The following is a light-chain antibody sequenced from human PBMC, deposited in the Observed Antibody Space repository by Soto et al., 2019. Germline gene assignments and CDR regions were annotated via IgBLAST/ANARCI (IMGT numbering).Light chain of an antibody. J-gene: IGKJ2*01. CDR1: QSISSW. CDR3: QQYNSYSSYT. CDR2: KAS. V-gene: IGKV1-5*03. Sequence: DIQMTQSPSTLSASVGDRVTITCRASQSISSWLAWYQQKPGKAPKLLIYKASSLGSGVPSRFSGSGSGTEFTLTISSLQPDDFATYYCQQYNSYSSYTFGQGTKVDIK.